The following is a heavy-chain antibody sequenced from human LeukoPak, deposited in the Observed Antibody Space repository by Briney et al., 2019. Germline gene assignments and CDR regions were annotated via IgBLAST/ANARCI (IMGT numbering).Heavy chain of an antibody. CDR2: IWSDGTQK. J-gene: IGHJ5*01. V-gene: IGHV3-33*06. CDR1: GFTYSHYG. Sequence: GGSLILSCAAFGFTYSHYGMHWVRQAPGKGLEWVAVIWSDGTQKYYGDAVKGRFTISRDNSMKTLFLQMNSLRGDDTAVYYCAKDAQRGFDYSNSLESWGQGTLVTVSS. CDR3: AKDAQRGFDYSNSLES. D-gene: IGHD4-11*01.